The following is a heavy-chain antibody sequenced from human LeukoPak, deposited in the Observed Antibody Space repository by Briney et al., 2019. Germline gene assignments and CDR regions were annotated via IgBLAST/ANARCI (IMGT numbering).Heavy chain of an antibody. CDR3: ARGGIVATTDY. V-gene: IGHV3-21*01. D-gene: IGHD5-12*01. CDR2: ISSSSTYI. Sequence: GGSLKLSCAASGFTFSSYSMNWVRQAPGEGLEWVSSISSSSTYIYYADSVKGRFTISRDNAKNSLYLQMNSLRAEDTAVYYCARGGIVATTDYWGQGTLVTVSS. J-gene: IGHJ4*02. CDR1: GFTFSSYS.